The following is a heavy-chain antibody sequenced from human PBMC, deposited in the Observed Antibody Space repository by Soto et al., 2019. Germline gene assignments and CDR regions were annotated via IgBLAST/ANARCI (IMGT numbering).Heavy chain of an antibody. CDR2: IYYSGST. CDR1: GDSISSSTYF. CDR3: ARVPXY. V-gene: IGHV4-39*07. Sequence: SETLSLTCTVSGDSISSSTYFWGWVRQPPGKGLEWIGNIYYSGSTYYNPSLKSRVTISVDRSKNQLSLKLSSVTAADTAVYYCARVPXYWGQGNLVTVSS. J-gene: IGHJ4*02.